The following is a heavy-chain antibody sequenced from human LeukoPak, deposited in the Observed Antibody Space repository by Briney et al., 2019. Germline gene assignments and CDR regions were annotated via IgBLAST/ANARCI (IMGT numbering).Heavy chain of an antibody. CDR2: IKQDGSEK. V-gene: IGHV3-7*03. Sequence: GGSLRLSCAASGFTFSGYWMSWVRQAPGKGLEWVANIKQDGSEKSFVDSVEGRFTISRDNAKNSVYLQMNSLRAEDTAVYYCAKGGYYDSSGYYDYWGQGTLVTVSS. CDR3: AKGGYYDSSGYYDY. CDR1: GFTFSGYW. D-gene: IGHD3-22*01. J-gene: IGHJ4*02.